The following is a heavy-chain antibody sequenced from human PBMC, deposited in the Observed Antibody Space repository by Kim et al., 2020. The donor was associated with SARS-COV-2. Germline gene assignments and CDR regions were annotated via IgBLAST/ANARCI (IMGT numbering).Heavy chain of an antibody. CDR2: ISYDGSNK. D-gene: IGHD3-10*01. CDR3: ARDGVESGSYFNYYYYGMDV. V-gene: IGHV3-30*04. Sequence: GGSLRLSCAASGFTFSSYAMHWVRQAPGKGLEWVAVISYDGSNKYYADSVKGRFTISRDNSKNTLYLQMNSLRAEDTAVYYCARDGVESGSYFNYYYYGMDVWGQGTTVTVSS. CDR1: GFTFSSYA. J-gene: IGHJ6*02.